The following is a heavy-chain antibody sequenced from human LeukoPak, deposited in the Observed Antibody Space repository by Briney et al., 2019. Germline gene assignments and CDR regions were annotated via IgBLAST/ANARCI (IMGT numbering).Heavy chain of an antibody. J-gene: IGHJ4*02. V-gene: IGHV3-7*01. CDR1: GFIFSKYC. CDR2: MKQDGSEK. CDR3: AGDSSDGGTSSYRQSDY. D-gene: IGHD3-16*02. Sequence: GGSLRLSCEASGFIFSKYCMSWVRQAPGKGPEWVANMKQDGSEKFYMDSVKGRFTISRDNANNSLYLQVNNLSAEDTAVYYCAGDSSDGGTSSYRQSDYWGQGTLVTVSS.